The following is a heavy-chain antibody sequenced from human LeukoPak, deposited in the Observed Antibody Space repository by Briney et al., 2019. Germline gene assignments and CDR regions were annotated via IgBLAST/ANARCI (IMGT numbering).Heavy chain of an antibody. J-gene: IGHJ4*02. CDR1: GYSFTSYW. CDR3: ARPSRGWYVLDY. V-gene: IGHV5-10-1*01. Sequence: GESMKISCKGSGYSFTSYWISWVRQMPGKGLEWMGRIDPSDSYTNYSPSFQGHVTISADKSISTAYLQWSSLKASDTAMYYCARPSRGWYVLDYWGQGTLVTVSS. D-gene: IGHD6-19*01. CDR2: IDPSDSYT.